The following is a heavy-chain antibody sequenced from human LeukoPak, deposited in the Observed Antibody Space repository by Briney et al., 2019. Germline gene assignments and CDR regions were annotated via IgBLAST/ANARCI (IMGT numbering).Heavy chain of an antibody. J-gene: IGHJ4*02. CDR2: INSDGSST. V-gene: IGHV3-74*01. CDR3: ANYRRGVRDFDY. D-gene: IGHD3-10*01. CDR1: GSTFSSYW. Sequence: GGSLRLSCAASGSTFSSYWMHWVRQAPGKGLVWVSRINSDGSSTSYADSVKGRFTISRDNAKNTLYLQMNSLRAEDTAVYYCANYRRGVRDFDYWGQGTLVTVSS.